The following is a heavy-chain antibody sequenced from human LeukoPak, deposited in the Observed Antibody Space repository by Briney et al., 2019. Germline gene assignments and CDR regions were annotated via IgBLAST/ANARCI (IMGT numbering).Heavy chain of an antibody. CDR2: ISYDGSNK. J-gene: IGHJ6*03. Sequence: GGSLRLSCAASGFTFSSYAMHWVRQAPGKGLEWVAVISYDGSNKYYADSVKGRFTISRDNSKNTLHLQMNSLRAEDTAVYYWARDIRFLDYMDVWGKGPTVPVSS. CDR1: GFTFSSYA. CDR3: ARDIRFLDYMDV. V-gene: IGHV3-30-3*01. D-gene: IGHD3-3*01.